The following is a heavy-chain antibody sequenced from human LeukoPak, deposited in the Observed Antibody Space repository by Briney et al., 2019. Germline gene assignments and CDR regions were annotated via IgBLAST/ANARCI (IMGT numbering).Heavy chain of an antibody. CDR1: GFTFSTYA. Sequence: GGSLRLSCAASGFTFSTYAMSWVRQAPGKGLEWLADMNPDGSAIVYVDSVKGRFTVSRNNAKNSLYLQMDGLRAEDTAVYYCARDPLNGALDIWGQGTLVTVSS. V-gene: IGHV3-7*01. CDR2: MNPDGSAI. CDR3: ARDPLNGALDI. J-gene: IGHJ3*02.